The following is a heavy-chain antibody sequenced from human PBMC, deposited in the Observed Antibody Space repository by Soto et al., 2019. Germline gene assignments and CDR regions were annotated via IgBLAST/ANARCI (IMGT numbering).Heavy chain of an antibody. V-gene: IGHV1-69*01. CDR3: GRGGVGEQLLSNWFDP. J-gene: IGHJ5*02. D-gene: IGHD6-13*01. CDR2: IILIFGTA. Sequence: QVQLVQSGAEVKKPGSSVKVSCQPSGGTLSSYAISWVRQAPGTGLEWMGGIILIFGTANYAQKFQSRVTITADEPTSTAYMVLGSLRAEATAVYYCGRGGVGEQLLSNWFDPWGQGALVTVSS. CDR1: GGTLSSYA.